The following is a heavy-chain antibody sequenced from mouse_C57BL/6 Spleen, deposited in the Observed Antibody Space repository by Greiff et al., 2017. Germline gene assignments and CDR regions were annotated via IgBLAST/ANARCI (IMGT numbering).Heavy chain of an antibody. J-gene: IGHJ4*01. Sequence: VQLQQSGAELVKPGASVKISCTASGYAFSSYWMNWVKQRPGKGLEWIGQIYPGDGDTNYNGKFKGKATLTADKSSSSAYLQLSSLTSEDSAVYFCARDEGTPYAMDYWGQGTSVTVSS. CDR3: ARDEGTPYAMDY. CDR2: IYPGDGDT. CDR1: GYAFSSYW. D-gene: IGHD2-14*01. V-gene: IGHV1-80*01.